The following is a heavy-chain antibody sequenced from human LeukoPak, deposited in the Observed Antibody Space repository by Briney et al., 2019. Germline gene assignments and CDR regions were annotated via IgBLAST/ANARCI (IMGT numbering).Heavy chain of an antibody. D-gene: IGHD1-26*01. J-gene: IGHJ6*03. CDR2: IIPIFGTA. Sequence: ASVKVSCKASGGTFSSYAISWVRQAPGQGLEWMGGIIPIFGTANYAQKFQGRVTITADESTSTAYMELSSLRSEDTAVYYCARGLPSPTDHYYMDVWGKGTTVTVSS. CDR3: ARGLPSPTDHYYMDV. CDR1: GGTFSSYA. V-gene: IGHV1-69*13.